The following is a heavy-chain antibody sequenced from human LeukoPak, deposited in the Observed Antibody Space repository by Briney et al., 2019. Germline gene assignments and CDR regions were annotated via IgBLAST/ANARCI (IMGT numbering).Heavy chain of an antibody. V-gene: IGHV3-23*01. Sequence: PGGSLRPSCAASGFSFANSVISWIRQAPGKGPEWVSAISGSGDRTDYADSVRGRFTISRDNSKSTLYLQMNSLRVEDTAIYYCAIREPIGYWGQGSLVTVSP. D-gene: IGHD6-13*01. CDR3: AIREPIGY. J-gene: IGHJ4*02. CDR1: GFSFANSV. CDR2: ISGSGDRT.